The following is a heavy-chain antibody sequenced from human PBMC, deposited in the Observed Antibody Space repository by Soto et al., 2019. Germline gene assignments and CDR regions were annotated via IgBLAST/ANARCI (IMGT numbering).Heavy chain of an antibody. J-gene: IGHJ6*02. V-gene: IGHV3-53*01. Sequence: GGSLRLSCAASGFTVSSNYMSWVRQAPGKGLEWVSVIYSGGSTYYADSVKGRFTISRDNSKNTLYLQMNSLRAEDTAVYYCARDFGRYGDYSYYYGMDVWGQGTTVTVSS. CDR1: GFTVSSNY. CDR3: ARDFGRYGDYSYYYGMDV. D-gene: IGHD4-17*01. CDR2: IYSGGST.